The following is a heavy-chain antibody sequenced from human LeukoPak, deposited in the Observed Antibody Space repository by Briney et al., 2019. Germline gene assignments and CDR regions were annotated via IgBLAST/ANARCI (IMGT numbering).Heavy chain of an antibody. J-gene: IGHJ4*02. V-gene: IGHV3-30*18. CDR3: AKISVPFDY. CDR2: ISYDGSNR. D-gene: IGHD1-1*01. Sequence: GGSLRLSCAASGFTFSSYGMHWVRQAPGKGLEWVAVISYDGSNRYYADSVKGRFTISRDNSKNTLYLQMNSLRAEDTAVYYCAKISVPFDYWGQGTLVAVSS. CDR1: GFTFSSYG.